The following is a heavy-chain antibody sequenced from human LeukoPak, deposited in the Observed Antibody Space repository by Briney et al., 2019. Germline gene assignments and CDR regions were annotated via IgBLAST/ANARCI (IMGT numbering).Heavy chain of an antibody. Sequence: SETLSLTCTVSGGSISSYYWSWIRQPPGKGPEWIGYIYYSGSTNYNPSLKSRVTISVDTSKNQFSLKLSSVTAADTAVYYCARSKILDYWGQGTLVTVSS. J-gene: IGHJ4*02. D-gene: IGHD3-3*01. CDR3: ARSKILDY. CDR1: GGSISSYY. CDR2: IYYSGST. V-gene: IGHV4-59*12.